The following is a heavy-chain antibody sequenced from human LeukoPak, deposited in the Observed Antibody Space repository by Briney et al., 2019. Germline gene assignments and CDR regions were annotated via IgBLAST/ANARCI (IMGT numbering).Heavy chain of an antibody. D-gene: IGHD3-10*01. J-gene: IGHJ3*02. V-gene: IGHV3-30*18. Sequence: GGSLRLSCAASGFTFSSYGMHWVRQAPGKGLEWVAVISYDGSNKYYADSVKGRFTISRDNSKNTLYLQMNSLRAEDTAVYYCAKSDIRFGELLGAFDIWGQGTMVTVSS. CDR1: GFTFSSYG. CDR2: ISYDGSNK. CDR3: AKSDIRFGELLGAFDI.